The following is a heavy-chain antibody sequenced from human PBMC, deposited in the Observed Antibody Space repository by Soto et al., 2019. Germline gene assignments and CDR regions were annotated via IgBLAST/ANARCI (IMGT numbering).Heavy chain of an antibody. Sequence: EVQLVESGGGLVKPGGSLRLSCAASGFTFSSYSMNWVRQAPGKGLECVSSISSSSSYIYYADSVKGRFTISRDNAKNSLYLQMNGLRAEDTAVYYCARAEVCYGGKVYYYYGMDVWGEGTTVTVSS. CDR1: GFTFSSYS. CDR2: ISSSSSYI. J-gene: IGHJ6*04. V-gene: IGHV3-21*01. CDR3: ARAEVCYGGKVYYYYGMDV. D-gene: IGHD4-17*01.